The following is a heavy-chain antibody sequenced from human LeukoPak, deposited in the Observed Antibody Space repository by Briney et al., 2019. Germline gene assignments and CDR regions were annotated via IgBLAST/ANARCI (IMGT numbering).Heavy chain of an antibody. CDR2: ISYDGSNK. CDR1: GFTFSSYG. D-gene: IGHD3-22*01. J-gene: IGHJ4*02. V-gene: IGHV3-30*18. CDR3: AKDGGSVYYDSSVYYAVGYYFTY. Sequence: GRSLRLSCAASGFTFSSYGMHWVRQAPGKGLEWVAVISYDGSNKYYADSVKGRFTISRDNSKNTLYLQMNSLRAEDTAVYYCAKDGGSVYYDSSVYYAVGYYFTYGAQEPLVTVPS.